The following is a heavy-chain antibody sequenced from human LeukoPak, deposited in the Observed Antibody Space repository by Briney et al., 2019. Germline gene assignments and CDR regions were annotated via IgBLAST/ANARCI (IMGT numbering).Heavy chain of an antibody. D-gene: IGHD2-2*01. Sequence: ASVKVSCKASGGTFSSYAISWVRQAPGQGLEWMGRIIPILGIANYAQEFQGRVTITADKSTSTAYMELSSLRSEDTAVYYCARDRSTSAYYYYGMDVWGQGTTVTVSS. CDR3: ARDRSTSAYYYYGMDV. J-gene: IGHJ6*02. CDR2: IIPILGIA. CDR1: GGTFSSYA. V-gene: IGHV1-69*04.